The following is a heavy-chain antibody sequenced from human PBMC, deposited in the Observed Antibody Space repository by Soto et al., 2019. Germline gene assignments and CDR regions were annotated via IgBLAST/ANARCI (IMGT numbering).Heavy chain of an antibody. V-gene: IGHV4-59*01. CDR2: IYYTGTT. Sequence: PSETLSLTCTVSGDSISSDYWSWIRQPPGKGLEWIGYIYYTGTTNYNPSLKGRVTISVDTSKNQFSLKLSSVTAADTAVYYCARDPLRDGSGYSYGMGVWGPGTTVTVSS. CDR1: GDSISSDY. J-gene: IGHJ6*02. D-gene: IGHD3-22*01. CDR3: ARDPLRDGSGYSYGMGV.